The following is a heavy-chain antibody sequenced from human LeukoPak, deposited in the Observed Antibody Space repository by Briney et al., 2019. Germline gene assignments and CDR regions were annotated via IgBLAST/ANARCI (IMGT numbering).Heavy chain of an antibody. J-gene: IGHJ4*02. CDR3: ASPPLNYYDSSGYIRGYYFDY. CDR2: IYYSGST. D-gene: IGHD3-22*01. Sequence: SETLSLTCTVSGGSTSSSSYYWGWIRQPPGKGLEWIGSIYYSGSTYYNPSLKSRVTISVDTSKNQFSLKLSSVTAADTAVYYCASPPLNYYDSSGYIRGYYFDYWGQGTLVTVSS. V-gene: IGHV4-39*01. CDR1: GGSTSSSSYY.